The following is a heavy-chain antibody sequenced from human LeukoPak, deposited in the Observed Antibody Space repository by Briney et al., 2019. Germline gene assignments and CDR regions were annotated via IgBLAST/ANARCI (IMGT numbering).Heavy chain of an antibody. V-gene: IGHV3-74*01. CDR3: ARVLVVPAARTYYYYGMDV. Sequence: GGSLRLSCAVSGFTFSSYWMHWVRQAPGKGLVWVSRINSDGSSTSYADSVKGRFTISRDNAKNTLYLQMLRAEDTAVYYCARVLVVPAARTYYYYGMDVWGQGTLVTVSS. J-gene: IGHJ6*02. CDR1: GFTFSSYW. D-gene: IGHD2-2*01. CDR2: INSDGSST.